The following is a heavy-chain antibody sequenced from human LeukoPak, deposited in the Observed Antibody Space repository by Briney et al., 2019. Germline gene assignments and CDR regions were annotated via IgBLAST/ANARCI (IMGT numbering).Heavy chain of an antibody. J-gene: IGHJ4*02. V-gene: IGHV4-61*02. CDR2: IYTSGST. D-gene: IGHD3-10*01. CDR1: GGSISSGTYY. Sequence: PSETLSLTCTVSGGSISSGTYYWTWIRQPAGKGLEWIGRIYTSGSTNYNPSLKSRVTISVDTSKNQFSLKLSSVTAADTAVYYCARAAGVAFDYWGQGTLVTVSS. CDR3: ARAAGVAFDY.